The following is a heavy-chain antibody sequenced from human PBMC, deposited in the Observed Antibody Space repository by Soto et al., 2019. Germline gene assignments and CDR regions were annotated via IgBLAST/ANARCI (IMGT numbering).Heavy chain of an antibody. CDR1: GGSFSGYY. D-gene: IGHD5-18*01. Sequence: KPSETLSLTCAVYGGSFSGYYWSWIRQPPGKGLEWIGEINHSGSTNYNPSLKSRVTISVDTSKNQFSLKLSSVTAADTAVYYCARKGGGEDTAMTFDPWGQGTLVTVSS. CDR2: INHSGST. V-gene: IGHV4-34*01. CDR3: ARKGGGEDTAMTFDP. J-gene: IGHJ5*02.